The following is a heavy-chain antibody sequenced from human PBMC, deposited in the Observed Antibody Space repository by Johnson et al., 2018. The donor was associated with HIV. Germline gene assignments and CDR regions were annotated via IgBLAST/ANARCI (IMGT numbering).Heavy chain of an antibody. CDR2: ISYDGSNE. V-gene: IGHV3-30*18. CDR1: GFSVSNNY. CDR3: AKDRYIKGASTGFDI. D-gene: IGHD1-26*01. Sequence: QVQLVESGGGLVQPGGSLRLSCGASGFSVSNNYMNWVRQAPGKGLEWVAVISYDGSNEYYTDSVKGRFTTSRDNSKNTLYLQMNILRSEDTAVYYCAKDRYIKGASTGFDIWGQGTMVTVSS. J-gene: IGHJ3*02.